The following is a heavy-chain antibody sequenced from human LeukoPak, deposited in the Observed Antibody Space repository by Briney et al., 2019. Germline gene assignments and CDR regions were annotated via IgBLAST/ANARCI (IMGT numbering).Heavy chain of an antibody. CDR1: GGSISSYY. Sequence: KPSETLSLTRTVSGGSISSYYWSWIRQPPGKGLEWIGDIYYSGSTNYNPSLKSRVTISVDTSKNQFSLKLSSVTAADTAVYYCARGYSNYEYYYYYYMDVWGKGTTVTVSS. D-gene: IGHD4-11*01. V-gene: IGHV4-59*01. CDR2: IYYSGST. J-gene: IGHJ6*03. CDR3: ARGYSNYEYYYYYYMDV.